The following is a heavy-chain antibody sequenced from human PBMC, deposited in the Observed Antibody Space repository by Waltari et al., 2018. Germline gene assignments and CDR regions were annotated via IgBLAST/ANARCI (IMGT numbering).Heavy chain of an antibody. CDR3: AREGGHGFDI. J-gene: IGHJ3*02. CDR2: TYYRSKGYN. D-gene: IGHD3-16*01. Sequence: QVQLQQSGPGLVKPSQTLSLTCAISGDMVSSNSGAWNWLRQSPSRGLEWLGRTYYRSKGYNDYAISVKSRITNNPDTSKNQFSLQLNSVTPEDTAVYFCAREGGHGFDIWGQGTMVTVSS. CDR1: GDMVSSNSGA. V-gene: IGHV6-1*01.